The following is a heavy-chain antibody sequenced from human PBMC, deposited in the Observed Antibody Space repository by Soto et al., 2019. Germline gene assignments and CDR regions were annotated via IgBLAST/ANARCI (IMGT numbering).Heavy chain of an antibody. CDR3: AKRDTDRAGSNYYYYGMDV. CDR2: ISSSGSTI. Sequence: PGGSLRLPCAGSAFTFGIYEMKWVRQDPGKGLEWVSYISSSGSTIYYADSVKGRFTISRDNAKNSLYLQMNSLRAEDTAVYYCAKRDTDRAGSNYYYYGMDVWGQGTMVSVSS. V-gene: IGHV3-48*03. J-gene: IGHJ6*02. D-gene: IGHD4-4*01. CDR1: AFTFGIYE.